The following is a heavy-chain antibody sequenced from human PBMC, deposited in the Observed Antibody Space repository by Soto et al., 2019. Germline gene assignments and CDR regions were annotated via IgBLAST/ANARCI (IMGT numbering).Heavy chain of an antibody. CDR3: AGRRKSRCSGGSCYSETPFDY. D-gene: IGHD2-15*01. CDR2: INAGNGNT. V-gene: IGHV1-3*01. Sequence: ASVKVSCKASGYTFTSYAMHWVRQAPGQRLEWMGWINAGNGNTKYSQKFQGRVTITRDTSASTAYMELGRLRSEDTAVYYCAGRRKSRCSGGSCYSETPFDYWGQGTLVTVSS. CDR1: GYTFTSYA. J-gene: IGHJ4*02.